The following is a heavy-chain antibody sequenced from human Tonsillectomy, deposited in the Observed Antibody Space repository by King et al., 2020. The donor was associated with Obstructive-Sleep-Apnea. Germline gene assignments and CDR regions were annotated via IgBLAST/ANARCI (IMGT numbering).Heavy chain of an antibody. CDR3: TTEGRLTVEILVPGLQY. Sequence: VQLVESGGGLVKPGGSLRLSCASSGFTFSNAWVTWVPQAPGEGLEWVGRIQTKADGAKTDYAAPVKGRFTIPRDDSKNMLYLQMNSLKTEDTAVYYCTTEGRLTVEILVPGLQYWGQGTLVTVSS. J-gene: IGHJ1*01. V-gene: IGHV3-15*01. CDR1: GFTFSNAW. D-gene: IGHD3-9*01. CDR2: IQTKADGAKT.